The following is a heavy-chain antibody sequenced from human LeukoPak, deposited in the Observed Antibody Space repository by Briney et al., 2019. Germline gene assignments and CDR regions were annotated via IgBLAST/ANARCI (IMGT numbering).Heavy chain of an antibody. V-gene: IGHV4-39*07. CDR1: GGSISSSSYY. D-gene: IGHD6-6*01. CDR2: IYYSGST. CDR3: ARESRRPNAFDI. Sequence: SETLSLTCTVSGGSISSSSYYWGWIRQPPGTGLEWIGSIYYSGSTYYNPSLKSRVTISVDTSKNQFSLKLSSVTAADTAVYYCARESRRPNAFDIWGQGTMVTVSS. J-gene: IGHJ3*02.